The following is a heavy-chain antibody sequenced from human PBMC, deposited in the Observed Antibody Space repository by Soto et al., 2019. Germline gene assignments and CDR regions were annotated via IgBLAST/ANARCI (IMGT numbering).Heavy chain of an antibody. J-gene: IGHJ3*01. CDR3: ATSYGGNGAIEV. D-gene: IGHD2-15*01. Sequence: SETLSLTGTVSGGSISSYYWSWIRQPPGKGLKWIGDIYYSGSTNINPSLKIRVAMSVDTSKIQCSLMLSSVTAAYTAVYYCATSYGGNGAIEVWGQGTMVTVSS. CDR1: GGSISSYY. CDR2: IYYSGST. V-gene: IGHV4-59*01.